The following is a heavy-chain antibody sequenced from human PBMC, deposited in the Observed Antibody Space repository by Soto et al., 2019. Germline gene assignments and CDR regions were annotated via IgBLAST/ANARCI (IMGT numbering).Heavy chain of an antibody. Sequence: GGSLRLSCAASGFTFSSYAMHWVRQAPGKGLEWVAVISYDGSNKYYADSVKGRFTISRDNSKNTLYLQMNSLRAEDTAVYYCARDKTVTTPGDYWGQGTLVTVSS. CDR3: ARDKTVTTPGDY. V-gene: IGHV3-30-3*01. CDR1: GFTFSSYA. J-gene: IGHJ4*02. CDR2: ISYDGSNK. D-gene: IGHD4-17*01.